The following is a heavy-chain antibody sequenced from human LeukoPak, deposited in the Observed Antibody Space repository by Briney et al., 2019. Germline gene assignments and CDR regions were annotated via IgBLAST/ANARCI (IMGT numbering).Heavy chain of an antibody. Sequence: GASVKVSCKASGYTFTGYYMHWVRQTPGQGLEWMGWINPNSGGTNYAQKFQGRVTMTRDTSISTAYMELSRLRSDDTAVYYCARVPITMVRGVKRDNWFDPWGQGTLVTVSS. D-gene: IGHD3-10*01. CDR2: INPNSGGT. V-gene: IGHV1-2*02. CDR3: ARVPITMVRGVKRDNWFDP. J-gene: IGHJ5*02. CDR1: GYTFTGYY.